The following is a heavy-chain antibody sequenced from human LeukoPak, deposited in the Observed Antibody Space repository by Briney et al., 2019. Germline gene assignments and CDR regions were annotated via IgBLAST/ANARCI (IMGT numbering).Heavy chain of an antibody. J-gene: IGHJ5*02. D-gene: IGHD3-16*02. CDR3: ASSFYRQTDA. Sequence: GASLKVSCKASGYTFTGYYIHWVRQAPGQGLEWMGCFSPNSDGTKYSQKFQGRVTMTRDTSISTANLDLSRLTSDDTAMYYCASSFYRQTDAWGQGSLVTVSS. CDR2: FSPNSDGT. V-gene: IGHV1-2*02. CDR1: GYTFTGYY.